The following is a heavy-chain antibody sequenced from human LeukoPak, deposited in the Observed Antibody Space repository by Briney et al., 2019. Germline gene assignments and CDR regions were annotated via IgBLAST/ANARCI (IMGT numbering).Heavy chain of an antibody. CDR3: AKDGGYCSSTSCYFDY. CDR2: VSSSSSYI. CDR1: GFTFSSYS. Sequence: GGSLRLSCAASGFTFSSYSMNWVRQAPGKGLEWVSSVSSSSSYIYYADSVKGRFTISRDNAKNSLYLQMNSLRAEDTAVYYCAKDGGYCSSTSCYFDYWGQGTLVTVSS. J-gene: IGHJ4*02. V-gene: IGHV3-21*04. D-gene: IGHD2-2*01.